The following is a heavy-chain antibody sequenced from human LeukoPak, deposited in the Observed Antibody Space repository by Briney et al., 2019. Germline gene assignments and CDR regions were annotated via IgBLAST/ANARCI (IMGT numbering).Heavy chain of an antibody. D-gene: IGHD1-14*01. CDR2: VGGSRYYT. Sequence: GGSLRLSCAASGFTFSSHAMNWVRQAPGEGLEWVSVVGGSRYYTHYADSVKGRFTISRDNSKNTLYLQMSSLRAEDTAVYYCVKEAGGFDYWGQGTLVTVSP. V-gene: IGHV3-23*01. CDR3: VKEAGGFDY. J-gene: IGHJ4*02. CDR1: GFTFSSHA.